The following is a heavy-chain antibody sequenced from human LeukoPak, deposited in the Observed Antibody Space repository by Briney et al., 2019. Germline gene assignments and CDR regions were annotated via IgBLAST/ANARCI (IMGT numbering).Heavy chain of an antibody. CDR1: GFSFSNHV. J-gene: IGHJ4*02. D-gene: IGHD3-10*01. V-gene: IGHV3-33*01. CDR3: TRGPPEYGSGSLFAF. Sequence: PGGSLRLSCAASGFSFSNHVMHWVRQAPGKVPEWVSAIWSDGNNKYYAESVKGRFTISRDNSRNTLYLQMNSLRVEDTAVYYCTRGPPEYGSGSLFAFWAQGTVVTVSS. CDR2: IWSDGNNK.